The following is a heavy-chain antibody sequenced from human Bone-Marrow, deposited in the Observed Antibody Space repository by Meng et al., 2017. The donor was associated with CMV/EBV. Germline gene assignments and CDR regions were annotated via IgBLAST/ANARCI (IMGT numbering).Heavy chain of an antibody. V-gene: IGHV1-2*02. D-gene: IGHD6-19*01. Sequence: KASGYTFNVYYIRWMRQAPGQGFEWMGWINPNSGGTNYAQKFQGRVTMTRDTSINTAYMEVSRLKSDDTAVYYCARGILLAGKGAFDYWGQGSLVTVSS. J-gene: IGHJ4*02. CDR3: ARGILLAGKGAFDY. CDR2: INPNSGGT. CDR1: GYTFNVYY.